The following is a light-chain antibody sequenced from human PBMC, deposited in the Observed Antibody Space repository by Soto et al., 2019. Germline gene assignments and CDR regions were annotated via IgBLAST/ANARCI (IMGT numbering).Light chain of an antibody. CDR2: GAS. Sequence: GLTQSPGTLSLSPGERATLSCRASQSVSSNYFAWYQQMPGQAPRLLIYGASNRATGIPDRFSGSGSGTDFTLTISRLEAEDFAVYYCQHGLTFGGGTKIEIK. CDR3: QHGLT. J-gene: IGKJ4*01. CDR1: QSVSSNY. V-gene: IGKV3-20*01.